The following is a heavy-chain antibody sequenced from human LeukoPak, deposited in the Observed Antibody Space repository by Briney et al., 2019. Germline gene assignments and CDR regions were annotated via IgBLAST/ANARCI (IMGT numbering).Heavy chain of an antibody. J-gene: IGHJ4*02. CDR1: GYTLTELS. D-gene: IGHD3-22*01. CDR3: ATSTYYYDSSGYYSV. Sequence: ASVTVSCTVSGYTLTELSMHWVRQAPGKGLEWMGGFDPEDGETIYAQKFQGRVTMTEDTSTDTAYMELSSLRSEDTAVYYCATSTYYYDSSGYYSVWGQGTLVTVSS. CDR2: FDPEDGET. V-gene: IGHV1-24*01.